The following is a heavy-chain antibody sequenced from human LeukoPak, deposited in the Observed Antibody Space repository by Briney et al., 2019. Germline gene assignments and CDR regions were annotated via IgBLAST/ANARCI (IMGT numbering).Heavy chain of an antibody. CDR3: ARFGTGYSSLSGGMEV. CDR2: IIPIFGTA. V-gene: IGHV1-69*05. Sequence: SVKVSCKASGGTFSSYAISWVRQAPGQGLEWMGRIIPIFGTANYAQKFQGRVTITTDESTSTAYMELSSLRSEDTAVYYCARFGTGYSSLSGGMEVWGKGTTVTVSS. J-gene: IGHJ6*04. CDR1: GGTFSSYA. D-gene: IGHD6-6*01.